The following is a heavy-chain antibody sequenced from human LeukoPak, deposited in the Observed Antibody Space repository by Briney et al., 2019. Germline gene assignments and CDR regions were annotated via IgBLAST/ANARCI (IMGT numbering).Heavy chain of an antibody. D-gene: IGHD6-13*01. V-gene: IGHV6-1*01. CDR3: VKAEDYYRSSWPRRYYFDY. CDR1: GDSLSINSAA. Sequence: SQTLSLTFAISGDSLSINSAAWNWIRQSPSRGLEWLGSTYYRSKWYNYYAVSVKSRITINPDTSKNHYRLPLNSVTPEDKPLYYRVKAEDYYRSSWPRRYYFDYWGQGTLVTVSS. CDR2: TYYRSKWYN. J-gene: IGHJ4*02.